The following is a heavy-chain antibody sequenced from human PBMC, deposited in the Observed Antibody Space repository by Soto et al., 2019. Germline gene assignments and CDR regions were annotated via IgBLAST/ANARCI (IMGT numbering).Heavy chain of an antibody. CDR3: AREGAGRAPLDI. V-gene: IGHV4-59*13. Sequence: PSEALSLTCTVSGGSLNGYYCSWIRLPPGKGLEWLGYIYYRRNTNYNPSLKSRVSISLDTPRNQFSLRLDSVTASDTAVYYCAREGAGRAPLDIWGLGTMVTV. CDR1: GGSLNGYY. J-gene: IGHJ3*02. CDR2: IYYRRNT. D-gene: IGHD6-13*01.